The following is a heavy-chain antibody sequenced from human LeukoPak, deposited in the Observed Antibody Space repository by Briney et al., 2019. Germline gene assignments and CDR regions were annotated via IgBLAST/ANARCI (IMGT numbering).Heavy chain of an antibody. CDR2: VSHDGRNQ. V-gene: IGHV3-30*04. CDR1: GFTFSNYA. Sequence: GGSLRLSCAASGFTFSNYAMHWVRQAPGKGLEWVAIVSHDGRNQYYAESVKGRFTISRDSSKNTVSLQMNSLTAGDSALYYCGRDPSARVTIDFWDQRTLVTVSS. D-gene: IGHD5-24*01. J-gene: IGHJ4*02. CDR3: GRDPSARVTIDF.